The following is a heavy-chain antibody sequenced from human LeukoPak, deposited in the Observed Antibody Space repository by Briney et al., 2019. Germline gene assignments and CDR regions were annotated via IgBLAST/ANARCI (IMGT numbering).Heavy chain of an antibody. CDR3: ARSKAEWSGSSDI. D-gene: IGHD3-3*01. CDR1: GGSLSSSDYF. CDR2: ISYSGST. Sequence: SGTLSLTCTVSGGSLSSSDYFWGWIRQPPGKGLEWIGSISYSGSTYYNPSLKSRVTISVDTSKNQFSLKLSSVTAADTVVYFCARSKAEWSGSSDIWGQGTTATVAS. J-gene: IGHJ3*02. V-gene: IGHV4-39*01.